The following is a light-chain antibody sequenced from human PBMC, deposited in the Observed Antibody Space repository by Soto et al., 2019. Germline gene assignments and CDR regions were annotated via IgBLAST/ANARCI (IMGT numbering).Light chain of an antibody. CDR1: SSNIGSNT. CDR3: AAWDDSHYV. V-gene: IGLV1-44*01. J-gene: IGLJ1*01. CDR2: SNN. Sequence: QSALTQPPSASGTPGQRVTISCSGSSSNIGSNTVNWYQQLPGTAPKLLIYSNNQRPSGVPDRFSGSKSGTSASLAISGLQSEDEADYYCAAWDDSHYVFGTGTKLTVL.